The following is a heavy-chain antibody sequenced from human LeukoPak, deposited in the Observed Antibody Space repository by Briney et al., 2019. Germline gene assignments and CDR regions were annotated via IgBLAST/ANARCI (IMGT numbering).Heavy chain of an antibody. J-gene: IGHJ5*02. CDR2: ISSTGNSI. D-gene: IGHD4-23*01. CDR1: GFTFRTYS. Sequence: GGSLRLSCAASGFTFRTYSMNWLRQSTVKGLECVSFISSTGNSIYYADSVKGRFTITRDNARNSMYLQMNSLRDEDRAVYYCARCGGGNPRWFDLWGQGTQVTVS. V-gene: IGHV3-21*01. CDR3: ARCGGGNPRWFDL.